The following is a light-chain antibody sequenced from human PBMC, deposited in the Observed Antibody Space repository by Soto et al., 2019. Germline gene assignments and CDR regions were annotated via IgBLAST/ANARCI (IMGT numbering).Light chain of an antibody. Sequence: EFVLTQSPGTLSLSPGERATLSCRAIQTVSNNYLAWYQQKPGQAPRLLIYGASSRATGVPDRFSGSGSGTDFTLTISRLEPEDFAVYYCQQYGRSPPYTFGPGTKVDIK. CDR3: QQYGRSPPYT. CDR1: QTVSNNY. CDR2: GAS. J-gene: IGKJ3*01. V-gene: IGKV3-20*01.